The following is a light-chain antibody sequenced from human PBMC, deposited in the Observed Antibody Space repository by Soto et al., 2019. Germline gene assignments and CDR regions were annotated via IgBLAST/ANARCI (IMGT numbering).Light chain of an antibody. J-gene: IGLJ1*01. CDR1: SSDVGGYKY. Sequence: QSALTQPASVSGSPGQSITISCTGTSSDVGGYKYVSWYQQHPGKAPKLMIYEVSNRPSGVSNRFSGSKSGNTASLSISGLQAEDEADYYCSSYRSGTTPDVFGTGTKVTVL. CDR2: EVS. CDR3: SSYRSGTTPDV. V-gene: IGLV2-14*01.